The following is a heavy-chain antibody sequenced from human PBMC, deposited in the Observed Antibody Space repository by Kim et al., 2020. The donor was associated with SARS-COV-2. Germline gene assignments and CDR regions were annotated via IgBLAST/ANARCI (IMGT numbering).Heavy chain of an antibody. CDR3: ARSREATVDY. V-gene: IGHV3-72*01. CDR2: TT. Sequence: TTEDDATVKGRLTISRDDSKNSLYRQMTSLRAEDTAVYYCARSREATVDYWGQGTLVTVSS. J-gene: IGHJ4*02. D-gene: IGHD1-26*01.